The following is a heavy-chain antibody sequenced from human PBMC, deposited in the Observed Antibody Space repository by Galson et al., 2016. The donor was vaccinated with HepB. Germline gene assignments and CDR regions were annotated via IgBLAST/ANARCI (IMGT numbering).Heavy chain of an antibody. CDR1: GGSISSTTNW. CDR3: ARDCTGGTCKFAGYDAFDI. D-gene: IGHD2-8*02. Sequence: SETLSLTCTVSGGSISSTTNWWSWVRQSPGQGLEWIGEIYHSGDTNYNPSLKSRATISVDTSRNQFSLSLSSVTAADTAVYYCARDCTGGTCKFAGYDAFDIWGQGTTVTVS. J-gene: IGHJ3*02. V-gene: IGHV4-4*02. CDR2: IYHSGDT.